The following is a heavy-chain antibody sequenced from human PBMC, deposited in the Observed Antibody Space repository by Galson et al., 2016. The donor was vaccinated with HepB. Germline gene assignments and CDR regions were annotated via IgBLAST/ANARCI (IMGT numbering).Heavy chain of an antibody. CDR3: ARGGDVPDY. D-gene: IGHD3-16*01. CDR1: GVPVSGNS. J-gene: IGHJ4*02. CDR2: LYTDGTT. Sequence: SLRLSCAASGVPVSGNSMTWVRQAPGKGLEWVSVLYTDGTTYYADSVRGRFTISRDNSKNTLYLQMYSLRPEDTAVYYCARGGDVPDYWGQGTLVTVST. V-gene: IGHV3-53*01.